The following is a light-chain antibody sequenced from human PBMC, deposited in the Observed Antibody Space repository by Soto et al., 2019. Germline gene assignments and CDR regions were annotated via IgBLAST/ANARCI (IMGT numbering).Light chain of an antibody. J-gene: IGLJ2*01. CDR3: QVWDSSSEEVV. CDR2: YDS. CDR1: NIGSKS. Sequence: SYELTQPPSVSVAPGKTARITCGGNNIGSKSVHWYQQKPGQAPVLVIYYDSDRPSGNPERFSGSNSGNTATLTISRVEAGDEADYYCQVWDSSSEEVVFGGGTKVTVL. V-gene: IGLV3-21*04.